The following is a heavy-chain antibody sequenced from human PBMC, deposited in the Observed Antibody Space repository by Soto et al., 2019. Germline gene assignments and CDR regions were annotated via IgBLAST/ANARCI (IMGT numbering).Heavy chain of an antibody. CDR1: GFGFGSYA. CDR3: ARTRGTHCSGGSCYYFDI. Sequence: QLSESGGGLVRPGGSLRVSCSASGFGFGSYAMAWIRQAPGKGLEWVSSISGSALVTYYADSVRGRFAVSRDNSRNTLFLQRNSLRAEDTAVYYCARTRGTHCSGGSCYYFDIWGRGTLVSVSS. CDR2: ISGSALVT. J-gene: IGHJ4*02. D-gene: IGHD2-15*01. V-gene: IGHV3-23*01.